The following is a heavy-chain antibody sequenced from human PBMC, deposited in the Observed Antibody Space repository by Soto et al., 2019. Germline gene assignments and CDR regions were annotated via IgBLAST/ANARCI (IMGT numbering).Heavy chain of an antibody. CDR2: IIPIFGTA. CDR3: ARMGDIVVVPYERVMDV. Sequence: GASVKVSCKASGGTFSSYAISWVRQAPGQGLEWMGGIIPIFGTANYAQKFQGRVTITADESTSTAYMELSSLRSEDTAVYYCARMGDIVVVPYERVMDVWGQGTTVTVSS. V-gene: IGHV1-69*13. CDR1: GGTFSSYA. D-gene: IGHD2-2*01. J-gene: IGHJ6*02.